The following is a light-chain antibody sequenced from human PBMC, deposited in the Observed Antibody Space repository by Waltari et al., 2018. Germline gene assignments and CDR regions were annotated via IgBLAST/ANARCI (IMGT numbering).Light chain of an antibody. Sequence: IQMSQPTSTLSAAVGGRVPITCRASQSINSLLAWYQQKPGKAPKLLIYKASSLERGVPSRFSGSESGTEFTLTISSLQPDDFATYYCQHYNTYSLVTFGQGTKLEI. CDR2: KAS. CDR3: QHYNTYSLVT. J-gene: IGKJ2*01. V-gene: IGKV1-5*03. CDR1: QSINSL.